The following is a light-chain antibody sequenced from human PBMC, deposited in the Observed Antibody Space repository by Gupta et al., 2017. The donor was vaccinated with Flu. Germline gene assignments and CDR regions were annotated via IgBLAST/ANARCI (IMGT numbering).Light chain of an antibody. CDR3: RQGGHWPWA. V-gene: IGKV2-30*02. CDR1: QDPVHSSENTV. Sequence: VTLGQPASISCRSRQDPVHSSENTVLHWFRQKPGQSPRRLIYYGSYRDSGVPDRFSGSGSGTDFTLQISRVEAEDVGLYFCRQGGHWPWAFGQGTKVEIK. CDR2: YGS. J-gene: IGKJ1*01.